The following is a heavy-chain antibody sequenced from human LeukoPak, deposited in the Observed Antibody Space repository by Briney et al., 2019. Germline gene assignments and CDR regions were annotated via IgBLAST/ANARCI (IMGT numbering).Heavy chain of an antibody. D-gene: IGHD5-18*01. CDR1: GGSISSYY. V-gene: IGHV4-59*01. J-gene: IGHJ4*02. CDR3: ATAPRGLWFYFDY. CDR2: IYYSGST. Sequence: SETLSLTCTVSGGSISSYYWSWIRQPPGKGLEWIEYIYYSGSTNYNPSLKSRVTISVDTSKNQFSLKLSSVTAADTAVYYCATAPRGLWFYFDYWGQGTLVTVSS.